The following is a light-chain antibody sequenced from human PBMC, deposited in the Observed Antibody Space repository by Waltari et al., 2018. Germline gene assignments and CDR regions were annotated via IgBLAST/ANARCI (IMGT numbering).Light chain of an antibody. V-gene: IGLV2-14*03. J-gene: IGLJ3*02. CDR3: SAFVDYSDTPWL. Sequence: QSALTQPASVSGSPGQSITISCTGTSSDICSYDYVSWYQHRPGEFPILIIFYVINRPTCISHRSSRSKSGNTASLTVSGLQPQGEAIYYCSAFVDYSDTPWLIGGSTKLTV. CDR2: YVI. CDR1: SSDICSYDY.